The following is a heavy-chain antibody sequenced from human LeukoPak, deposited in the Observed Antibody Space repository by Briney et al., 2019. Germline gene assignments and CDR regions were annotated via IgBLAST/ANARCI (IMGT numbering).Heavy chain of an antibody. V-gene: IGHV3-21*01. CDR1: GFTFSSYS. J-gene: IGHJ6*04. CDR2: ISSCSSYL. D-gene: IGHD6-19*01. CDR3: ARDWGSSGWRYYYYGMDV. Sequence: PGGSLILSCAASGFTFSSYSMNWVRQAPGKGLELVSFISSCSSYLYYADSVMDRFTISRDNATNSLYLQMNSLRAEDTAVYYCARDWGSSGWRYYYYGMDVWGKGTTVSVSS.